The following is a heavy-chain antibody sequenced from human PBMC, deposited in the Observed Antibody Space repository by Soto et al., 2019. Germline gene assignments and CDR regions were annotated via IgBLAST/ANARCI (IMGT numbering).Heavy chain of an antibody. Sequence: QEQLVESGGGVVQPGRSLRLSCVASGFTFRSYGMHWVRQAPGKGLEWVAVMSDDESKKYYADSVKGRFTISSDNSKNTLFLQMDTLISEDTAVYYCARTAGGRVRGALDIWGQGTMVTVSS. CDR3: ARTAGGRVRGALDI. CDR1: GFTFRSYG. J-gene: IGHJ3*02. V-gene: IGHV3-30-3*01. CDR2: MSDDESKK. D-gene: IGHD6-13*01.